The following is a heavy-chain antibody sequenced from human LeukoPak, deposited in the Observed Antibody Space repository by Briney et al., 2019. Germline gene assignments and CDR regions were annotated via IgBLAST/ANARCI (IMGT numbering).Heavy chain of an antibody. J-gene: IGHJ4*02. CDR1: GFTFSSYG. V-gene: IGHV3-33*01. D-gene: IGHD6-13*01. CDR3: AREPALIAAAGVYYFDY. Sequence: PGRSLRLSCAASGFTFSSYGMHWVRQAPGKGLEWVAVIWYDGSNKYYADSVKGRFTISRDNSKNTLYLQMNSLRAEDTAVYYCAREPALIAAAGVYYFDYWGQGTLVTVSS. CDR2: IWYDGSNK.